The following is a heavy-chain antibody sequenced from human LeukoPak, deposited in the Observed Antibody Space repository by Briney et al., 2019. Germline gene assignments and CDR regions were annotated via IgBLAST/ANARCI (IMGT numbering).Heavy chain of an antibody. D-gene: IGHD2-2*01. J-gene: IGHJ6*03. CDR2: IIPIFGTA. V-gene: IGHV1-69*06. CDR1: GGTFSSYA. Sequence: ASVKVSCKASGGTFSSYAISWVRQAPGQGLEWMGGIIPIFGTANYAQKFQGRVTITADKSTSTAYMELSSLGSEDTAVYYCARASVGYCSSTSCRDPYYYYMDVWGKGTTVTVSS. CDR3: ARASVGYCSSTSCRDPYYYYMDV.